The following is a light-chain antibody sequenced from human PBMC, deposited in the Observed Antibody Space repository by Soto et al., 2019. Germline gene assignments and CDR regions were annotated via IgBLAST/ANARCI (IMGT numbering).Light chain of an antibody. CDR2: GAS. J-gene: IGKJ2*01. CDR3: QQYSAWYT. CDR1: QNINNW. V-gene: IGKV1-5*01. Sequence: DIQMTQSPSTLSASVGDRVTITCRASQNINNWLAWYQQKRGKAPNLLFYGASTLESGVPSRFSGSGFGTEFTLTISSLQPDDFATYYCQQYSAWYTFGQGTELDI.